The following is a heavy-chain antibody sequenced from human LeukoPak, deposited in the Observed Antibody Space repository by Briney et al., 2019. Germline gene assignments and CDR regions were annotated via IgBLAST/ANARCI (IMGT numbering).Heavy chain of an antibody. D-gene: IGHD2-8*01. CDR3: AKDVCTSPRCLLYFDS. J-gene: IGHJ4*02. V-gene: IGHV3-23*01. CDR2: ISGFNT. CDR1: GFAFSNYA. Sequence: GSLRLSCTTSGFAFSNYAMNWVRQAPGKGPEWVSGISGFNTYYADSVKGRFTIFRDNSNNVLYLQMDRLRAEDTAVYSCAKDVCTSPRCLLYFDSWGQGTLVTVSS.